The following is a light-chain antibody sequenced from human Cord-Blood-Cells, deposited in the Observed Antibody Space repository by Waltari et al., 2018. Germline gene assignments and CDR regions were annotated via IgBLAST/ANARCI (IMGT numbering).Light chain of an antibody. CDR2: DAS. Sequence: ELVLTQSPATLSLSPGERATLSCSASQSVSSYLAWYQQKPGQAPRLLIYDASNRATGIPARFSGSGSGTDFTLTISSLEPEDCAVYYCQQRSNWPRAFGGGTKVEIK. V-gene: IGKV3-11*01. J-gene: IGKJ4*01. CDR1: QSVSSY. CDR3: QQRSNWPRA.